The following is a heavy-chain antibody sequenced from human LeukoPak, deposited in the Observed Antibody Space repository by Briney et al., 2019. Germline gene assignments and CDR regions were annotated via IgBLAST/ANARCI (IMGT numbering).Heavy chain of an antibody. CDR3: AREPGEYSLFPYYYFGMDV. Sequence: GGSLRLSCTASGFTFISYGMHWVRQAPGKGLEWVAVIWPDGSNKFYVDSVKGRFTISRDNSKNTLDLQMNSLRAEDTAVYYCAREPGEYSLFPYYYFGMDVWGRGTTVTVSS. CDR2: IWPDGSNK. V-gene: IGHV3-33*01. D-gene: IGHD6-6*01. CDR1: GFTFISYG. J-gene: IGHJ6*02.